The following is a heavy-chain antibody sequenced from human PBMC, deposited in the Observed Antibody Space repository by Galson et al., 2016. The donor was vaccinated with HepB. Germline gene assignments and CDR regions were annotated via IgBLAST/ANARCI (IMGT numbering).Heavy chain of an antibody. D-gene: IGHD6-19*01. CDR1: GFTFNDYG. CDR2: VNWKGDTT. J-gene: IGHJ2*01. CDR3: ERGIVSIAVDGTVAYWYVDL. V-gene: IGHV3-20*01. Sequence: SLRLSCAASGFTFNDYGMTWVRQAPGKGLEWVSGVNWKGDTTVYADSVRGRFTISRGNAKNYLYLQMDSLRAEDTALYDCERGIVSIAVDGTVAYWYVDLWGRGILVTVSS.